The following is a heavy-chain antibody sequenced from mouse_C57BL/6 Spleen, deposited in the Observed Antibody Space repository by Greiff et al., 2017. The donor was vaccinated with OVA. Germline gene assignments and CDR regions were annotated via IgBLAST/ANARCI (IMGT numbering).Heavy chain of an antibody. CDR3: ARIHYGSSKYYFDY. V-gene: IGHV1-59*01. CDR1: GYTFTSYW. J-gene: IGHJ2*01. D-gene: IGHD1-1*01. CDR2: IDPSDSYT. Sequence: QVQLQQPGAELVRPGTSVKLSCKASGYTFTSYWMHWVKQRPGQGLEWIGVIDPSDSYTNYNQKFKGKATLTVDTSSSTAYMQLSSLTSEDSAVYYCARIHYGSSKYYFDYWGQGTTLTVSS.